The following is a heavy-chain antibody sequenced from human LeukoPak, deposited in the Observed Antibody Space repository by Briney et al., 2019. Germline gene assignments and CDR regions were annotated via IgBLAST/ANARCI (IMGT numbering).Heavy chain of an antibody. Sequence: PGGSLRLSCAASGFTFSGYWMSWVRRAPGKGLEWVANIKQDGSEKYYVDSVKGRFTISRDNAKNSLYLQMSSLRVEDTAVYYCARESVQLWLYVFDYWGQGSLVTVSS. J-gene: IGHJ4*02. CDR3: ARESVQLWLYVFDY. V-gene: IGHV3-7*05. CDR2: IKQDGSEK. CDR1: GFTFSGYW. D-gene: IGHD5-18*01.